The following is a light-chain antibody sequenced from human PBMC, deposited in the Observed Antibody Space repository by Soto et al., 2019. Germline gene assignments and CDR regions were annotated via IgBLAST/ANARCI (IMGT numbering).Light chain of an antibody. V-gene: IGKV1-9*01. CDR2: AAS. CDR1: QAIDTY. J-gene: IGKJ5*01. Sequence: DIQMTQSPSTLSASVGDRVTITCRASQAIDTYLAWYQQKPGKAPKLLIYAASLVQSGVPSRFSGSGSGTEFTLTINSLQPEDFASYYCQQLNSFPFIFGQGTRLEIK. CDR3: QQLNSFPFI.